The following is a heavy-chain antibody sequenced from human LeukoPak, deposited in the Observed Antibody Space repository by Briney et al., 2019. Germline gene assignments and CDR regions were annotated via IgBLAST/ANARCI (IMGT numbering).Heavy chain of an antibody. V-gene: IGHV3-23*01. CDR2: ISGSGSST. CDR1: GFTFSSYV. D-gene: IGHD1-26*01. CDR3: AKSMYSGSATSTFDI. J-gene: IGHJ3*02. Sequence: PGGSLRLSCVASGFTFSSYVMSWVRQAPGKGLKWVSAISGSGSSTNYADSVRGRFTISRDNFKNTLYLKMNSLRAEDTALYYCAKSMYSGSATSTFDIWGQGTMVTVSS.